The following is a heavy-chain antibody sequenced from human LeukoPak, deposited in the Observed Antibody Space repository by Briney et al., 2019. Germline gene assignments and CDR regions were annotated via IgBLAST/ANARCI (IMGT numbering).Heavy chain of an antibody. CDR2: IYPGDSDT. D-gene: IGHD5-18*01. CDR3: ARHGAGYSYGYYYYYGMDV. Sequence: GEPLKISCKGSGYSFTSYWIGWVRQMPGKGLEWMGIIYPGDSDTRYSPSFQGQVTISADKSISTAYLQWSSLKASDTAMYYCARHGAGYSYGYYYYYGMDVWGQGTTVTVSS. CDR1: GYSFTSYW. V-gene: IGHV5-51*01. J-gene: IGHJ6*02.